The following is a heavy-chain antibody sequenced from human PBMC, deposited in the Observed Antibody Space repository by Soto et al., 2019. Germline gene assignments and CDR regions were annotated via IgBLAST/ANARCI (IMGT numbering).Heavy chain of an antibody. CDR1: GGSISSSSYY. D-gene: IGHD3-10*01. CDR3: ARHWGNWFGELFKGYYYYGMDV. CDR2: IYYSGST. J-gene: IGHJ6*02. Sequence: SETLSLTCTVSGGSISSSSYYWGWIRQPPGKGLEWIGRIYYSGSTYHNKSLKSRVTISVDTSKNQFSLKLSSVTAADTAVYYCARHWGNWFGELFKGYYYYGMDVWGQGTTVT. V-gene: IGHV4-39*01.